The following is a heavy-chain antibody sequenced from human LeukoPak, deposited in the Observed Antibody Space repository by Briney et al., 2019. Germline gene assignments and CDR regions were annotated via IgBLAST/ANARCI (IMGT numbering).Heavy chain of an antibody. D-gene: IGHD6-19*01. CDR1: GGSFSGYY. CDR3: ARGYSSGWYPSYYYYGMDV. V-gene: IGHV4-34*01. CDR2: INHSGST. Sequence: NASETLSLTCAVYGGSFSGYYWSWIRQPPGKGLEWIGEINHSGSTNYNPSLKSRVTISVDTSKNQFSLKLSSVTAADTAVYYCARGYSSGWYPSYYYYGMDVWGQGTTVTASS. J-gene: IGHJ6*02.